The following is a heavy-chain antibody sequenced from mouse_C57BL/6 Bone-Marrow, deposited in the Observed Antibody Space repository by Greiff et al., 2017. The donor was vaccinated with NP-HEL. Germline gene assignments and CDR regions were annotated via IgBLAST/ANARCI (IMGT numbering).Heavy chain of an antibody. V-gene: IGHV3-6*01. CDR1: GYSITSGYY. CDR2: ISYDGSN. D-gene: IGHD4-1*01. CDR3: ATNWDRDY. Sequence: VQLKESGPGLVKPSQSLSLTCSVTGYSITSGYYWNWIRQFPGNKLEWMGYISYDGSNNSNPSLKNRISITRDTSKNQFFLKLNSVTTEDTATYYCATNWDRDYWGQGTTLTVSS. J-gene: IGHJ2*01.